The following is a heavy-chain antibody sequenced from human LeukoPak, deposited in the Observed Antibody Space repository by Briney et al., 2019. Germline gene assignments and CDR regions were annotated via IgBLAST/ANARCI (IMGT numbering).Heavy chain of an antibody. CDR3: ARSGYRIGFDY. CDR2: ISGSGGST. CDR1: GFTFSSYA. V-gene: IGHV3-23*01. J-gene: IGHJ4*02. Sequence: GGPLRLSCAASGFTFSSYAMSWVRQAPGKGLEWVSAISGSGGSTYYADSVKGRFTISRDNSKNTLYLQMNSLRAEDTAVYYCARSGYRIGFDYWGQGTLVTVSS. D-gene: IGHD5-12*01.